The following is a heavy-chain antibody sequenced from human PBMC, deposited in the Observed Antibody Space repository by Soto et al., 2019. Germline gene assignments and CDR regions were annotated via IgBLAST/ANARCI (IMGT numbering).Heavy chain of an antibody. J-gene: IGHJ6*02. V-gene: IGHV4-31*03. CDR3: ARDSVEAAGSYYYGMDV. D-gene: IGHD6-13*01. Sequence: QVQLQESGPGLVKPSQTLSLTCTVSGGSISSGGYYWSWIRQHPGKGLEWIGYISYSGSTYYNPSLKSRVTIPVDTSKNQFSLKLSSVTAADTAVYYCARDSVEAAGSYYYGMDVWGQGTTVTVSS. CDR1: GGSISSGGYY. CDR2: ISYSGST.